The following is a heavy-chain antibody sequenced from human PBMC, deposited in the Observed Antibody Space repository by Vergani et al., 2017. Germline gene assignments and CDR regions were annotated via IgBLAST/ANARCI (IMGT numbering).Heavy chain of an antibody. CDR2: IYTSGST. D-gene: IGHD2-2*01. CDR3: ARQIGYCSSTSCYYFDY. V-gene: IGHV4-61*02. CDR1: GGSISSGSYY. J-gene: IGHJ4*02. Sequence: QVQLQESGPGLVKPSQTLSLTCTVSGGSISSGSYYWSWIRQPAGKGLAWIGRIYTSGSTNYNPSLKSRVTMSVETSKKQFCLKLSSVTAADTAVYYCARQIGYCSSTSCYYFDYWGQGTMVTVSS.